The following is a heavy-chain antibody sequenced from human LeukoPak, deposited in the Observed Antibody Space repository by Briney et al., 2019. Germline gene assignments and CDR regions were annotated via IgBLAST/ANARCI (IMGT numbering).Heavy chain of an antibody. J-gene: IGHJ4*02. CDR1: GGSISSSNW. V-gene: IGHV4-4*02. Sequence: SETLSLTCAVSGGSISSSNWWSWVRQPPGKGLEWIGEIYHSGSTNYNPSLESRVTISVDKSKNQFSLKLSSVTAADTAVYYCARVGIAAAGIDYWGQGTLVTVTS. D-gene: IGHD6-13*01. CDR2: IYHSGST. CDR3: ARVGIAAAGIDY.